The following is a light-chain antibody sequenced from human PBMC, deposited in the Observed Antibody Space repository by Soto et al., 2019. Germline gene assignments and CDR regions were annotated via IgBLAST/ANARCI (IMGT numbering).Light chain of an antibody. Sequence: EIVLTQSPGTLSLSPGERDTLSCRASQSVSSSYLAWYQQKPGQAPRLLIYGASSRATGIPDRFSGSGSGTDFTLTISRLEPEDLAVYYCQQYGSSPYTFGQVTKLEIK. J-gene: IGKJ2*01. CDR3: QQYGSSPYT. CDR1: QSVSSSY. CDR2: GAS. V-gene: IGKV3-20*01.